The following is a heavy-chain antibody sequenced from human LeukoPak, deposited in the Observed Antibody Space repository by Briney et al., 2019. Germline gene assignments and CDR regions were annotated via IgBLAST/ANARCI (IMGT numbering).Heavy chain of an antibody. Sequence: SQTLSPTCTVSGGSISSGDYYWSWIRQHPGKGLEWIGYIYYSGSTYYNPSLKSQVTISVDTSKNQFSLKLSSVTAADTAVYYCARGIDHSGYYYWYFDLWGRGTLVTVSS. J-gene: IGHJ2*01. V-gene: IGHV4-31*01. CDR3: ARGIDHSGYYYWYFDL. CDR2: IYYSGST. D-gene: IGHD3-22*01. CDR1: GGSISSGDYY.